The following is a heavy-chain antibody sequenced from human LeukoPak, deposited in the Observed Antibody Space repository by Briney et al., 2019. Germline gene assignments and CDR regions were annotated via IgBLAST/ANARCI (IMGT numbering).Heavy chain of an antibody. Sequence: SQTLSLTCAISGDSVSSNGAAWNRIRQSPSRGLEWLGRTYYRSQQWHSDYAPSVKGRITLNPDTSKNQFSLQVNSVTPEDTAVYYCGRETDFGVVTNWGQGTLVTVSS. J-gene: IGHJ4*02. CDR1: GDSVSSNGAA. CDR3: GRETDFGVVTN. D-gene: IGHD3-3*01. CDR2: TYYRSQQWHS. V-gene: IGHV6-1*01.